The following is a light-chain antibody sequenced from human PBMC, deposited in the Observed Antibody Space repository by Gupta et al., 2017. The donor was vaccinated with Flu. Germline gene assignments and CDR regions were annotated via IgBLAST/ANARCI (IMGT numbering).Light chain of an antibody. J-gene: IGLJ1*01. CDR2: AVT. V-gene: IGLV2-11*01. CDR1: SSDVGGYNY. CDR3: CSIAGGFYV. Sequence: QSVTISCTGTSSDVGGYNYVSWYQQHPGKAPKLLIYAVTKRPSGVPDRCSGSKSGNTASLTISGLQAEDEADYYCCSIAGGFYVFGTGTEVTVL.